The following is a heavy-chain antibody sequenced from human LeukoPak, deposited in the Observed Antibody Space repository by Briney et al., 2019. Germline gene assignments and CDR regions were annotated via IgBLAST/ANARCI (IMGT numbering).Heavy chain of an antibody. V-gene: IGHV4-4*07. J-gene: IGHJ6*03. CDR1: DGSINTYY. Sequence: SETLSLTCTVSDGSINTYYWSWIRQPAGKGLEWIGHIYTSGSTNYNPSLKSRVTMSLGTSKNQFSLKLSSVTAADTAVYYCARHKDYYYSYMDVWGKGTTVTISS. CDR3: ARHKDYYYSYMDV. CDR2: IYTSGST.